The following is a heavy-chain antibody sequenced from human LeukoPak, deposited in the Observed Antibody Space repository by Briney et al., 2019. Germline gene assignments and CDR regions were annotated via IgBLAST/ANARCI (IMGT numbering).Heavy chain of an antibody. CDR2: IYYSGGT. CDR1: GYSVTSGDYY. CDR3: ARSIISNWGEIIDY. V-gene: IGHV4-30-4*01. Sequence: PSQTLSLTCTVSGYSVTSGDYYWSWIRQTPGKGLEWIGYIYYSGGTAYNPSLESRLSISVDTSMNQFSLKLYSVTAADTAVYYCARSIISNWGEIIDYWGQGTLVTVSS. D-gene: IGHD7-27*01. J-gene: IGHJ4*02.